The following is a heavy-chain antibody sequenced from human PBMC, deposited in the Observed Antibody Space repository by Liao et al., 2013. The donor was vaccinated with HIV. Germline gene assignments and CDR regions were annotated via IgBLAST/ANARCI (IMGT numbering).Heavy chain of an antibody. D-gene: IGHD2-2*01. CDR2: IFPGGST. J-gene: IGHJ4*02. Sequence: QVQLQESGPGLVKPSETLSLTCTVSGGSISSYYWSWIRQPAGKGLEWIGRIFPGGSTDCSDSLRSRLTMSADTSKNQVSLMMTSMTAADTAVYYCARLRSNAMPDAHYYFDSWAREPWSPSPQ. V-gene: IGHV4-4*07. CDR1: GGSISSYY. CDR3: ARLRSNAMPDAHYYFDS.